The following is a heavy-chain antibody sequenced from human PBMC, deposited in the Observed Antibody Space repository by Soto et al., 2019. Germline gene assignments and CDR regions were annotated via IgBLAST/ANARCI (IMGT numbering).Heavy chain of an antibody. CDR3: AKDQGASDWDIVATTLAYYFDY. D-gene: IGHD5-12*01. Sequence: GGSLRLSCAASGFTFSSYAMSWVRQAPGKGLEWVSAISGSGGSTYYADSVKGRFTISRDNSKNTLYLQMNSLRAEDTAVYYCAKDQGASDWDIVATTLAYYFDYWGQGTLVTVSS. V-gene: IGHV3-23*01. CDR2: ISGSGGST. J-gene: IGHJ4*02. CDR1: GFTFSSYA.